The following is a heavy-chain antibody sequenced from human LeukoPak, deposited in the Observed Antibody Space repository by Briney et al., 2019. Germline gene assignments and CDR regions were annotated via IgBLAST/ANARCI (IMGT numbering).Heavy chain of an antibody. CDR3: AREYYDSKREYYYYYMDV. J-gene: IGHJ6*03. Sequence: GASVKVSCKASGYTFSGYYMHWVRQAPGQGLGWMGWINPKSGGTNEAQKFHDRVTMTRDTSIRTAYMEVSRLRSDDTAVYYCAREYYDSKREYYYYYMDVWGKGTTVTVSS. CDR1: GYTFSGYY. V-gene: IGHV1-2*02. CDR2: INPKSGGT. D-gene: IGHD3-22*01.